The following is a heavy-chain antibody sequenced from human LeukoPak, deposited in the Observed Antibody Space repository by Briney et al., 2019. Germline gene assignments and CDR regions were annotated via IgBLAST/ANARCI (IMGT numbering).Heavy chain of an antibody. D-gene: IGHD2-2*01. J-gene: IGHJ6*03. CDR2: ISGRGGST. V-gene: IGHV3-23*01. Sequence: AGSLTLSCAASTFSLSFHAMSWVPKAQGKEVEYFAGISGRGGSTYYADSVKGRFTISRDNSKNTLYLQMNSLRAEDTAVYYCAKDCSSTSCYMDVWGKGTTVTVSS. CDR3: AKDCSSTSCYMDV. CDR1: TFSLSFHA.